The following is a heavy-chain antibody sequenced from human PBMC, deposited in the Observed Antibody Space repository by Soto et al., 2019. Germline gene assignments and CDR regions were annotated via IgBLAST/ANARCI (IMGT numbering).Heavy chain of an antibody. CDR1: GGSISSSSYY. CDR3: ARLDYYDSSGYYYTNWFDP. D-gene: IGHD3-22*01. J-gene: IGHJ5*02. Sequence: SETLSLTCTVSGGSISSSSYYWGWIRQPPGKGLGWIGSIDYSGSTYYNPSLKSRVTISLDTSKNQFSLKLSSVTAADTAVYYCARLDYYDSSGYYYTNWFDPWGQGTLVTVS. CDR2: IDYSGST. V-gene: IGHV4-39*01.